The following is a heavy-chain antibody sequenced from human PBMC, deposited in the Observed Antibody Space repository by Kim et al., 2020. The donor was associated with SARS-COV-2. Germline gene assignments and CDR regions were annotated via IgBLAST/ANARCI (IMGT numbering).Heavy chain of an antibody. CDR2: INGDGGST. CDR1: GFTFSSYW. J-gene: IGHJ3*02. V-gene: IGHV3-74*01. Sequence: GGSLRLSCAASGFTFSSYWMHWVRQAPGQGLVWVSRINGDGGSTIYADSVKGRFTISRDNVKNTLYLQMNSLRAEDTAVYYCAREWSGEGWAFDIWGQGTMVTVS. D-gene: IGHD7-27*01. CDR3: AREWSGEGWAFDI.